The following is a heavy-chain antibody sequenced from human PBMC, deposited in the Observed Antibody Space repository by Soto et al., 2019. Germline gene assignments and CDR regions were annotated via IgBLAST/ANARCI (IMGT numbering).Heavy chain of an antibody. CDR1: GFTFSSYG. CDR3: AKSYGRDGYNYYYYGMDV. CDR2: ISYDGSNK. D-gene: IGHD5-12*01. V-gene: IGHV3-30*18. Sequence: GGSLRLSCAAAGFTFSSYGMHWVRQAPGKGLEWVAVISYDGSNKYYADSVKGRFTISRDNSKNTPYLQMNSLRAEDTAVYYCAKSYGRDGYNYYYYGMDVWGQGTTVTVSS. J-gene: IGHJ6*02.